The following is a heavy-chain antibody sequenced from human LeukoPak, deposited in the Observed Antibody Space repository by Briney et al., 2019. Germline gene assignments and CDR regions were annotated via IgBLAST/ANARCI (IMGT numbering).Heavy chain of an antibody. CDR2: ISSSSSYI. J-gene: IGHJ4*02. D-gene: IGHD6-13*01. Sequence: PGGSLRLSCAASGFTFSRYSMNWVRQAPGKGLEWVSSISSSSSYIYYADSVKGRFTISRDNAKNSLYLQMNSLRAEDTAVYYCARKAAAGTQSDYWGQGTLVTVSS. CDR1: GFTFSRYS. V-gene: IGHV3-21*01. CDR3: ARKAAAGTQSDY.